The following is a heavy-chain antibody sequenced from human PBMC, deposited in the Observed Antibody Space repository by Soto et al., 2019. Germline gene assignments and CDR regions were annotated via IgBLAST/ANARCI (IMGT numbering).Heavy chain of an antibody. CDR1: GFTFSSYW. Sequence: GGSLRLSCAASGFTFSSYWMSWVRQAPGKGLEWVANIKQDGSEKYYVDSVKGRFTISRDNAKNSLYLQMNSLRAEDTAVYYCARLRSKALRWIGELGYYYYMDVWGKGTPVTVSS. D-gene: IGHD3-10*01. CDR2: IKQDGSEK. CDR3: ARLRSKALRWIGELGYYYYMDV. V-gene: IGHV3-7*01. J-gene: IGHJ6*03.